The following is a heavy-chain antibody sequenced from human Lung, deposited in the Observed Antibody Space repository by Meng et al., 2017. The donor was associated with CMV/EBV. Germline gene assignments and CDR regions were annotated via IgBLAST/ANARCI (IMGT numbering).Heavy chain of an antibody. CDR3: ASFPPPGKQWLVTDY. D-gene: IGHD6-19*01. J-gene: IGHJ4*02. Sequence: LQRQGSCPELVKPSGTLPLTAAVSGGPFSTSNCWSWVRQPPGKGLEWIGEIYHSGSTNYNPSLKSRVTISVDKSKNQFSLKLSSVTAADTAVYYCASFPPPGKQWLVTDYWGQGTLVTVSS. V-gene: IGHV4-4*02. CDR1: GGPFSTSNC. CDR2: IYHSGST.